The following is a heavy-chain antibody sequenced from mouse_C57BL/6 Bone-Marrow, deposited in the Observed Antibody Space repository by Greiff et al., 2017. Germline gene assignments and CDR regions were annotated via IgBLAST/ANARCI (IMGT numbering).Heavy chain of an antibody. CDR1: GYTFTDYY. D-gene: IGHD2-5*01. CDR3: ALYSNYELWYFEV. Sequence: EVQLQQSGPELVKPGASVKISCKASGYTFTDYYMNWVKQSHGKSLEWIGDINPNNGGTSYNQKFKGKATLTVDKSSSTAYMELRSLTSEDSAVYYCALYSNYELWYFEVWGTGTTVTVSS. V-gene: IGHV1-26*01. J-gene: IGHJ1*03. CDR2: INPNNGGT.